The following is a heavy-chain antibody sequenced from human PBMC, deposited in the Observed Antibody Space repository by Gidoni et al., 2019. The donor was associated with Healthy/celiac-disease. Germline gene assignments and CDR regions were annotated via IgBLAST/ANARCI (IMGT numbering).Heavy chain of an antibody. J-gene: IGHJ4*02. CDR2: IGGSGGST. CDR3: AKGNGRFLAPSDY. Sequence: EVQLLESGGGLVQPRGSLRLSCAASGFPFSSYAMTWFRPAPGRGRGFVSTIGGSGGSTYDADSVKGRFTIYRENSKNTLYLQMNSLRAEDTAVYYCAKGNGRFLAPSDYWGQGTLVTVSS. V-gene: IGHV3-23*01. CDR1: GFPFSSYA. D-gene: IGHD3-3*01.